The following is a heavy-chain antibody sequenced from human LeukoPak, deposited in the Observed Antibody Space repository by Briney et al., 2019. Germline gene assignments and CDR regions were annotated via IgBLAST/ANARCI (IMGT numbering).Heavy chain of an antibody. D-gene: IGHD2-2*01. CDR3: ARDCSSTSCYLRYYYYGMDV. J-gene: IGHJ6*02. V-gene: IGHV3-11*01. Sequence: GGSLRLSCAASGFTFSDYYMSWIRQAPGKGLEWVSYISSSGSTIYYADSVKGRFTIYRDNAKNSLYLQMNSLRAEDTAVYYCARDCSSTSCYLRYYYYGMDVWGQGTTVTVSS. CDR2: ISSSGSTI. CDR1: GFTFSDYY.